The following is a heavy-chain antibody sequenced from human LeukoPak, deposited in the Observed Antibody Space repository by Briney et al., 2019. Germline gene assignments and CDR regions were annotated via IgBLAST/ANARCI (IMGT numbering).Heavy chain of an antibody. CDR1: GYTFTSYG. Sequence: ASVKVSCKASGYTFTSYGISWVRQAPGQGLEWMGIINPSGGSTSYAQKFQGRVTMTRDTSTSTVYMELSSLRSEDTAVYYCARPGYDFWSGYSTYYFDYWGQGTLVTVSS. D-gene: IGHD3-3*01. CDR3: ARPGYDFWSGYSTYYFDY. J-gene: IGHJ4*02. V-gene: IGHV1-46*01. CDR2: INPSGGST.